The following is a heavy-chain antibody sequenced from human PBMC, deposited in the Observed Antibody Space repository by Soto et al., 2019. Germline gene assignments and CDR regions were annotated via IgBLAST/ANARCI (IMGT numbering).Heavy chain of an antibody. Sequence: EVQLLESGGGLVQPGGSLRLSCAASGFTFSSFAMAWVRQAPGKGLHWVAGITYGHYTFYTNAVKGRFTISRDNSENTLYLQMSSLRVEDTAVYYCVKYTTAESLGEHWGLGTLVTVSS. CDR1: GFTFSSFA. D-gene: IGHD3-16*01. V-gene: IGHV3-23*01. CDR3: VKYTTAESLGEH. CDR2: ITYGHYT. J-gene: IGHJ1*01.